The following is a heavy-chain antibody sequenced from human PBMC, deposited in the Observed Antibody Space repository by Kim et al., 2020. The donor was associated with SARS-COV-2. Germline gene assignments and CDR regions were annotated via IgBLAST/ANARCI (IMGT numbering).Heavy chain of an antibody. Sequence: YYGASVKGRLSISRDNSKTTLYLQMNSLRAEDTALYYCAKATNYASYFDYWGQGTLVTVSS. CDR3: AKATNYASYFDY. J-gene: IGHJ4*02. D-gene: IGHD1-7*01. V-gene: IGHV3-23*01.